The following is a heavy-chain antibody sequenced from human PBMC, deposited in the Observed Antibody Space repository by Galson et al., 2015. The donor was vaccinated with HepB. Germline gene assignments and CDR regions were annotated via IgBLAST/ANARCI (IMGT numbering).Heavy chain of an antibody. J-gene: IGHJ3*02. Sequence: SVKVSCKASGYTFTSYYMHWVRQAPGQGLEWMGIINPSGGSTSYAQKFQGRVTMTRDTSTSTVYMELSSLRSEDTAVYYCARTRAVAGNYDAFDIWGQGTMVTVSS. CDR3: ARTRAVAGNYDAFDI. V-gene: IGHV1-46*03. CDR2: INPSGGST. CDR1: GYTFTSYY. D-gene: IGHD6-19*01.